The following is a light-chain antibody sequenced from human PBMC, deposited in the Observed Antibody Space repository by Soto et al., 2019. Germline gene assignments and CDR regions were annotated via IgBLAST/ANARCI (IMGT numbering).Light chain of an antibody. CDR3: CSYAGSFTWV. CDR2: DVT. V-gene: IGLV2-11*01. J-gene: IGLJ3*02. Sequence: QAVVTQPRSVSGSPGQSVTISCSGTSSDLGGYNYVSWYQHHPGKAPKLMIYDVTLRPSGVPDRFSGSKSGNTASLTISGLQAEDEADYYCCSYAGSFTWVFGGGTKLTVL. CDR1: SSDLGGYNY.